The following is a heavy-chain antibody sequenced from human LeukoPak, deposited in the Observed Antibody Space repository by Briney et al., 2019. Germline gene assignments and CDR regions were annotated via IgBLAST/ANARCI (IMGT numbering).Heavy chain of an antibody. J-gene: IGHJ4*02. CDR2: INPNSGGT. D-gene: IGHD5-18*01. CDR3: ARTDTAMVTVY. V-gene: IGHV1-2*02. Sequence: ASVKVSCKTSGYTFTAYYIHWLRQAPGQGLEWMGWINPNSGGTNYAQKFQGRVTMTRDTSISTAYMELSRLRSDDTAVYYCARTDTAMVTVYWGQGTLVTVSS. CDR1: GYTFTAYY.